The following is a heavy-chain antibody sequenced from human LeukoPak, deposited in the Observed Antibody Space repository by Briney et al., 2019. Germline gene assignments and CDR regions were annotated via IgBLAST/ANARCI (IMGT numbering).Heavy chain of an antibody. CDR1: GFTFSSYS. Sequence: GGSLRLSCAASGFTFSSYSMNWVRQAPGKGLEWVSSISSSSSYIYYADSVKGRFTISRDNAKNSPYLQMNSLRAEDTAVYYCARSSYDILTGYLGYWGQGTLVTVSS. D-gene: IGHD3-9*01. CDR2: ISSSSSYI. CDR3: ARSSYDILTGYLGY. V-gene: IGHV3-21*01. J-gene: IGHJ4*02.